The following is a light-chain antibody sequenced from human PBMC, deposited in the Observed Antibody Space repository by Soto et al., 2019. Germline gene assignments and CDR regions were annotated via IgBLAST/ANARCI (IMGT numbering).Light chain of an antibody. CDR3: QQYESYPVT. V-gene: IGKV1-5*03. CDR1: QSISSW. CDR2: KAS. Sequence: DSQMTQSPATLSASVGDTVTITCRTSQSISSWLAWYQQKPGKAPKILIYKASILQSGVPSRFSGSGSGTEFTLTIRSLQPDDFATYYCQQYESYPVTFGGGT. J-gene: IGKJ4*01.